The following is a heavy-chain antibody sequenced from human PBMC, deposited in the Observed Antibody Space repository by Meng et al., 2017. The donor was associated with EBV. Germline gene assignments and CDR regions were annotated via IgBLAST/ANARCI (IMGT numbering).Heavy chain of an antibody. Sequence: QVHVLRSGAGGKKPGSSVKVSCKAAGGTFSSYAISWVRQAPGQGLEWMGGIIPIFGTANYAQKFQGRVTITADKSTSTAYMELSSLRSEDTAVYYCARDRWEPKGKGWFDPWGQGTLVTVSS. J-gene: IGHJ5*02. V-gene: IGHV1-69*06. CDR3: ARDRWEPKGKGWFDP. D-gene: IGHD1-26*01. CDR2: IIPIFGTA. CDR1: GGTFSSYA.